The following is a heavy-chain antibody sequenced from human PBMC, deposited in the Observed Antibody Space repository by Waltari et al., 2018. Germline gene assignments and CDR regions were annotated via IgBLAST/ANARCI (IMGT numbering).Heavy chain of an antibody. CDR2: ISSSSSYI. CDR3: ARDRTNWNQGWFDP. V-gene: IGHV3-21*01. J-gene: IGHJ5*02. D-gene: IGHD1-20*01. CDR1: GFTFSSYR. Sequence: EVQLVESGGGLVKPGGPLRLSCAASGFTFSSYRMNWVRQAPGKGLEWVSSISSSSSYIYYADSVKGRFTISRDNAKNSLYLQMNSLRAEDTAVYYCARDRTNWNQGWFDPWGQGTLVTVSS.